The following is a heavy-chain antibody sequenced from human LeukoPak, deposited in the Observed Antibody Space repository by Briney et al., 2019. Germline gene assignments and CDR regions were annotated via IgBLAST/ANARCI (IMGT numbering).Heavy chain of an antibody. CDR1: GFTFSSYA. J-gene: IGHJ4*02. Sequence: PGGSLRLSCAASGFTFSSYAMSWVRQAPGKGLEWVSAISGSGGSTYYADSVKGRFTISRDNAKNSLYLQMNSLRAEDTAVYYCARDGCSSTSCGDYWGQGTLVTVSS. CDR3: ARDGCSSTSCGDY. D-gene: IGHD2-2*01. V-gene: IGHV3-23*01. CDR2: ISGSGGST.